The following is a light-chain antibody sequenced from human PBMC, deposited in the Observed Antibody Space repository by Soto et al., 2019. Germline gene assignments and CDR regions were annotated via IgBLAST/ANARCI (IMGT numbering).Light chain of an antibody. CDR1: SSDVDGYNY. CDR2: KVS. Sequence: QSALTQPASVSGSPGQSITISCTGTSSDVDGYNYVSWYQQYPGRVPKLLIYKVSNRPSGISNRFSGSKSGITASLTISGLQAEDEADYFCTSPTPGSLYVFGSGTKLTVL. J-gene: IGLJ1*01. CDR3: TSPTPGSLYV. V-gene: IGLV2-14*01.